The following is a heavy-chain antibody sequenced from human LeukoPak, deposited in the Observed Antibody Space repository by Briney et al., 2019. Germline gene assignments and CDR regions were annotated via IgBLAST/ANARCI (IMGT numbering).Heavy chain of an antibody. CDR1: GFTVSSNY. CDR3: ARDPYYYGSGSYFDY. D-gene: IGHD3-10*01. Sequence: GGSLRLSCAASGFTVSSNYMSWVRQAPGKGLEWVSVIYSGGSTYYADSVKGRFTISRDNSKNTLYLQMNSLRAEDTAVYYCARDPYYYGSGSYFDYWGQGTLVTVSS. J-gene: IGHJ4*02. V-gene: IGHV3-66*01. CDR2: IYSGGST.